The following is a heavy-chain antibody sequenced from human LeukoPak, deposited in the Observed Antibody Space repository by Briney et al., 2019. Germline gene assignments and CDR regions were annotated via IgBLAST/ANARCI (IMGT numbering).Heavy chain of an antibody. CDR1: GYTFTGYY. D-gene: IGHD4/OR15-4a*01. J-gene: IGHJ5*02. V-gene: IGHV1-2*02. CDR2: INPNSGGT. CDR3: ARLGRRGAFDP. Sequence: ASVKVSCKASGYTFTGYYTHWVRQAPGQGLEWMGWINPNSGGTNHAQKFQGRVTMTRDTSISTAYMELSRLRSDDTAVYYCARLGRRGAFDPWGQGTLVTVSS.